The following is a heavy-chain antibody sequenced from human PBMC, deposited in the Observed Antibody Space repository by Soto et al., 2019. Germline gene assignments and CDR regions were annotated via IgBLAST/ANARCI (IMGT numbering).Heavy chain of an antibody. CDR1: VGSISSYY. D-gene: IGHD5-18*01. CDR2: VYSSGRT. J-gene: IGHJ4*02. Sequence: SETLSLTCTVSVGSISSYYWSWIREPPGKGLEWIGYVYSSGRTSYNPSLRSRVTISVDTSNNQFSLDLSSVTAADTAVYYCARGSELWPYWGQGTLVTVSS. V-gene: IGHV4-59*01. CDR3: ARGSELWPY.